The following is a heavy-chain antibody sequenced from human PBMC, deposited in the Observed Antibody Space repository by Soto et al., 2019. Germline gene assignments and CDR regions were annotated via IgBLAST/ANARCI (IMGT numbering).Heavy chain of an antibody. J-gene: IGHJ5*02. Sequence: ASETLSLTCTVSGGSISSGGYYWSWIRQHPGKGLEWIGYIYYSGSTYYNPSLKSRVTISVDTSKNQFSLKLSSVTAADTAVYYCARVLQTYAVNWFDPWGQGTLVTVSS. CDR3: ARVLQTYAVNWFDP. V-gene: IGHV4-31*03. CDR1: GGSISSGGYY. D-gene: IGHD4-4*01. CDR2: IYYSGST.